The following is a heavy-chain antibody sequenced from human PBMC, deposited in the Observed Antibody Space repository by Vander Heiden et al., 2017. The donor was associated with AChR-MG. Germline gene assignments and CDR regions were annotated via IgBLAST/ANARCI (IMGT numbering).Heavy chain of an antibody. V-gene: IGHV3-9*01. CDR2: ISWNSGSI. CDR3: VKDISGYYYGSRLDY. D-gene: IGHD3-10*01. Sequence: EVQLVESGGGLVQPGRSLRHSCAASGFILDDYARHWVRQAPGKGLEWVSGISWNSGSIGYAESVKGRFTISRDNAKNSLYLQMNSLRVEDTALYYCVKDISGYYYGSRLDYWGQGTLVTVSS. J-gene: IGHJ4*02. CDR1: GFILDDYA.